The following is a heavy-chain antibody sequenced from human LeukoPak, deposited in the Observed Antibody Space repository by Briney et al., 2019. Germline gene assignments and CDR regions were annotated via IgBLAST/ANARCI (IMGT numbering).Heavy chain of an antibody. J-gene: IGHJ4*02. Sequence: ASVKVSCKASGYTFTGYYMHWVRQAPGQGLEWMGWINPNSGGTNYAQKFQGRVTMTRDTSISTAYMELGRLRSDDTAVYYCARDLGSRIAAAGLDYWGQGTLVTVSS. D-gene: IGHD6-13*01. CDR2: INPNSGGT. CDR1: GYTFTGYY. V-gene: IGHV1-2*02. CDR3: ARDLGSRIAAAGLDY.